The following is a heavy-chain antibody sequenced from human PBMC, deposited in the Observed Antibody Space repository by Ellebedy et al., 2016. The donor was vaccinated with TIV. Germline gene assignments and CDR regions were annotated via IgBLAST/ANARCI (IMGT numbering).Heavy chain of an antibody. Sequence: GESLKISCAASGFTFSSYAMSWVRQAPGKGLEWVSAISGSGGSTYYADSVKGRFTISRDNSKNTLYLQMNSLRAEDTAVYYCAKDAVSGSYFLDAFDIWGQGTMVTVSS. CDR1: GFTFSSYA. CDR2: ISGSGGST. CDR3: AKDAVSGSYFLDAFDI. D-gene: IGHD1-26*01. V-gene: IGHV3-23*01. J-gene: IGHJ3*02.